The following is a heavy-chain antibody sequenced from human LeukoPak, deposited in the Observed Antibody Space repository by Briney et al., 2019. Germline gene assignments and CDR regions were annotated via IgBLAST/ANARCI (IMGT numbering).Heavy chain of an antibody. CDR3: ARGTVVKSKYFDY. V-gene: IGHV4-59*12. CDR1: GGSISSYY. CDR2: IYYSGST. Sequence: SETLSLTCTVSGGSISSYYWSWIRQPPGKGLEWIGYIYYSGSTYYNPSLKSRVTISVDTSKNQFSLKLSSVTAADTAVYYCARGTVVKSKYFDYWGQGTLVTVSS. J-gene: IGHJ4*02. D-gene: IGHD4-23*01.